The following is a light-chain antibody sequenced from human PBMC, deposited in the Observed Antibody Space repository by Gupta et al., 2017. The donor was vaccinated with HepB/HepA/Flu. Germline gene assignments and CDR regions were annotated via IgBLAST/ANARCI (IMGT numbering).Light chain of an antibody. J-gene: IGKJ1*01. CDR3: QQYYSWWT. CDR2: GAS. CDR1: QSLNSN. Sequence: EIVMTQSPATLSVSPGDRATLSCRASQSLNSNLAWYQQKPGQAPRLLIYGASTRANGVPGRFSGSGSGTEFTLTISSLQSEDLAVYYWQQYYSWWTFGQGTKVEIK. V-gene: IGKV3-15*01.